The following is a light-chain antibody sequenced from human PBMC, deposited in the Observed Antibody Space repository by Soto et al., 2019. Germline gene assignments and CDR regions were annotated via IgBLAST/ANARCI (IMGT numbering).Light chain of an antibody. CDR3: SSYTSSRTLDVV. J-gene: IGLJ2*01. CDR2: DVS. V-gene: IGLV2-14*01. Sequence: QSALTQPASVSGSPGQSITISCTGTSSDVGGYNYVSWYQQHPGKAPKLMIYDVSNRPSGVSNRFSGSKSGNTASLTISGLQAEDEADYYCSSYTSSRTLDVVFGGGTKLNVL. CDR1: SSDVGGYNY.